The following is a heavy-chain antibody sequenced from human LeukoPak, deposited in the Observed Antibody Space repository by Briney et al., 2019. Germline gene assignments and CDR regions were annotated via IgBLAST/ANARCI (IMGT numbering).Heavy chain of an antibody. CDR3: ARRACLKGVCYRYNWFDP. Sequence: SETLSLTCAVYGGSFSGYYWSWIRQPPGKGLEWIGEINHSGSTNYNPSLKSRVTISVDTSKNQFSLKLSSVTAADTAVYYCARRACLKGVCYRYNWFDPWGQGTLVTVSS. V-gene: IGHV4-34*01. CDR1: GGSFSGYY. D-gene: IGHD2-8*01. J-gene: IGHJ5*02. CDR2: INHSGST.